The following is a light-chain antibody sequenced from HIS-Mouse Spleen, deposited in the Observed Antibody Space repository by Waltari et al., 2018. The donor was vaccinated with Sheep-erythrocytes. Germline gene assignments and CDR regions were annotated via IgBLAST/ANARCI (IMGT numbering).Light chain of an antibody. CDR2: EVS. CDR1: SSDVGGDNY. CDR3: SSYAGSNNWV. Sequence: QSALTQPPSASGSPGQSVTISCTGTSSDVGGDNYVYWYQQHQGKAPKLMIYEVSKRPSGVPDRFSGSKSGNTASLTVSGLQAEDEADYYCSSYAGSNNWVFGGGTKLTVL. V-gene: IGLV2-8*01. J-gene: IGLJ3*02.